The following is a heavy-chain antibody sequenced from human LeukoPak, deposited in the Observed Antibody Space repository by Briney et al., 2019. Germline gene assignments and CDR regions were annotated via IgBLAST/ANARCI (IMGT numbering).Heavy chain of an antibody. Sequence: GGSLRLSCSASGFTLRSYAMGWVRQAPGKGLEWVSAISDTGDKTYYADSVKGRFTISRDNSRNTPYLQMSRLRAEDTALFYCAKMTDSTPYSSGTFDSWGQGTLVTVSS. V-gene: IGHV3-23*01. D-gene: IGHD3-10*01. CDR1: GFTLRSYA. J-gene: IGHJ4*02. CDR3: AKMTDSTPYSSGTFDS. CDR2: ISDTGDKT.